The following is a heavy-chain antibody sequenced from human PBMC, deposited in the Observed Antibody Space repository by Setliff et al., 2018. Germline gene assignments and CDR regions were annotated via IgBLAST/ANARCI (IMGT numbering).Heavy chain of an antibody. CDR3: ARHPPPPNYFDIGALDS. CDR1: GGPLNSYS. CDR2: IIPVLDIT. J-gene: IGHJ4*02. D-gene: IGHD3-22*01. Sequence: ASVKVSCKASGGPLNSYSFSWVRQAPGQGLEWMGRIIPVLDITRYSQKFQGRVTITAAKSTGIIYMELTSLRSDDTAVYYCARHPPPPNYFDIGALDSWGQGTLVTVSS. V-gene: IGHV1-69*02.